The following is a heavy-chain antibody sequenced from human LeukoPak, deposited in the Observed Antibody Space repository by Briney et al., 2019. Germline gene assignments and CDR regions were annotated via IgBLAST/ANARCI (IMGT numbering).Heavy chain of an antibody. CDR1: GFTFSNAW. CDR2: IKSKTDGGTT. J-gene: IGHJ3*02. Sequence: GGSLRLSCAASGFTFSNAWMSWVRQAPGKGLEWVGRIKSKTDGGTTDYAAPVKGRFTISRDDSKNTLYLQMNSLKTEDTAVYYCTTRSSGWSYAFDIWGQGTMVTVSS. V-gene: IGHV3-15*01. CDR3: TTRSSGWSYAFDI. D-gene: IGHD6-19*01.